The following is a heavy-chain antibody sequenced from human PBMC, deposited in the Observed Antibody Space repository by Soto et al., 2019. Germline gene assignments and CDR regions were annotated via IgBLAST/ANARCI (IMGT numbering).Heavy chain of an antibody. CDR2: FDPEDGET. J-gene: IGHJ4*02. D-gene: IGHD6-13*01. CDR1: GYTLTELS. Sequence: GASVKVSCKVSGYTLTELSMHWVRQAPGKGLEKKGGFDPEDGETIYAQKFQGRVTMTEDTSTDTAYMELSSLRSEDTAVYYCATWGGHSAAGTLTPFDYWGQGTLVTVSS. CDR3: ATWGGHSAAGTLTPFDY. V-gene: IGHV1-24*01.